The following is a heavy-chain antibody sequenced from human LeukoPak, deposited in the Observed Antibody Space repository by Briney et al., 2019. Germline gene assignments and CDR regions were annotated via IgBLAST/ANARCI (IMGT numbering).Heavy chain of an antibody. D-gene: IGHD3-10*01. CDR2: FDPEDGET. Sequence: GASVKVSCKVSGYTLTELFMHWVRQAPGKGLEWMGGFDPEDGETIYAQKFQGRVTMTEDTSTDTAYMELSSLGTGGTAVYYCATDLMYGSGKEGPWGQGTLVTVSS. J-gene: IGHJ5*02. CDR3: ATDLMYGSGKEGP. V-gene: IGHV1-24*01. CDR1: GYTLTELF.